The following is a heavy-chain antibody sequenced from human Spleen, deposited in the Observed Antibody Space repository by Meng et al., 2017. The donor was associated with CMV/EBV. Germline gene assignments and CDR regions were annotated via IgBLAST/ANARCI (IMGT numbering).Heavy chain of an antibody. CDR1: GFPFRSNA. CDR3: ACSAY. CDR2: INSDGTNT. Sequence: GGSLRLSCAASGFPFRSNAMTWVRQAPGKGLVWLSRINSDGTNTSYADSVKGRFTISRDNAKNTLYLQMNSLRADDTAVYYCACSAYWGQGTLVTVSS. V-gene: IGHV3-74*01. J-gene: IGHJ4*02. D-gene: IGHD2-15*01.